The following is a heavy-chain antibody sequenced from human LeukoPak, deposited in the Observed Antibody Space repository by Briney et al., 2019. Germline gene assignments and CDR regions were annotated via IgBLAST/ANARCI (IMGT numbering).Heavy chain of an antibody. V-gene: IGHV3-48*04. CDR2: IRYSSSAM. Sequence: GGSLRLSCEASGFTFSSYSMNWVRQAPGKGLEWISYIRYSSSAMYYADSVKGRFTISRDDAKNSVYLQMNSLRADDTAVYYCARDRGEGYYFDYWGQGTLVTVSS. J-gene: IGHJ4*02. CDR3: ARDRGEGYYFDY. D-gene: IGHD3-10*01. CDR1: GFTFSSYS.